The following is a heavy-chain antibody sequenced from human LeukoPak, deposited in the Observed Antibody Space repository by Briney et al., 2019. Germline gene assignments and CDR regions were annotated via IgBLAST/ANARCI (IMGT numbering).Heavy chain of an antibody. CDR3: ATGPYYYGSGSYYFDY. D-gene: IGHD3-10*01. CDR2: IIPILGIA. CDR1: GGTFGSYA. V-gene: IGHV1-69*04. Sequence: ASVKVSCKASGGTFGSYAISWVRQAPGQGLEWMGRIIPILGIANYAQKFQGRVTITADKSTSTVYMELSSLRSEDTAVYYCATGPYYYGSGSYYFDYWGQGTLVTVSS. J-gene: IGHJ4*02.